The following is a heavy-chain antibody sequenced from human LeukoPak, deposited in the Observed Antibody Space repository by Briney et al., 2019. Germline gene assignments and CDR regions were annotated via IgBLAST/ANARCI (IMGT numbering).Heavy chain of an antibody. D-gene: IGHD2-21*01. CDR1: GGSYTNYY. J-gene: IGHJ4*02. Sequence: SETLSLTCTVSGGSYTNYYWSWIRQPAGKGLEWITYIYQTGNTDYNPSLKSRVTISLDTSKNQFSLNLSSVTAADTAVYYCARHEFASPFDSWGQGTLVTVSS. CDR3: ARHEFASPFDS. V-gene: IGHV4-59*08. CDR2: IYQTGNT.